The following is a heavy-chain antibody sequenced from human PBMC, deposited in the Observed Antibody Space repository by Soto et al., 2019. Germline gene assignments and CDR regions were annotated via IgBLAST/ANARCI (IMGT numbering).Heavy chain of an antibody. J-gene: IGHJ5*02. CDR2: LVCGHYGT. CDR1: GFTLQNYA. CDR3: ANGKSTGAIDWFHX. Sequence: SGGSLRLSFTASGFTLQNYAMAWVRQAPGKGLEWVAALVCGHYGTGYSDSVKVRFTVSRDNSKNCLYLQMNSLGVEDTAMYFCANGKSTGAIDWFHXWGQGSLVTVSX. V-gene: IGHV3-20*03.